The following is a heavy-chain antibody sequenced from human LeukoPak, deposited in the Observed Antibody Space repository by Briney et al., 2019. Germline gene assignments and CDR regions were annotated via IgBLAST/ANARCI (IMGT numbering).Heavy chain of an antibody. CDR3: GRAAPGNTALDY. Sequence: PGGSLRLSCAASGFTFSSYAMHWVRQAPGKGLEYVSAISSNGGSTYYANSVKGRFTISRDNAKNTLYLQMNSLRAEDTAVYYCGRAAPGNTALDYWGQGPLVTVSS. CDR2: ISSNGGST. D-gene: IGHD5-18*01. J-gene: IGHJ4*02. V-gene: IGHV3-64*01. CDR1: GFTFSSYA.